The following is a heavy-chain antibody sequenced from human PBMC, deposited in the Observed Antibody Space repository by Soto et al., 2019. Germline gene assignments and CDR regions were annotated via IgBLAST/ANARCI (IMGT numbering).Heavy chain of an antibody. Sequence: QLQLQESGPGLVKPSETLSLTCTVSGGSISSSSYYWGWIRQPPGKGLEWIGNIYYSGSIYYNPSLKSRVTISVDTSKNHFSLKLSSVTAADTAVYYCARHGPLSNNWNQLDYWGQGTLVTVSS. J-gene: IGHJ4*02. CDR2: IYYSGSI. CDR3: ARHGPLSNNWNQLDY. V-gene: IGHV4-39*01. D-gene: IGHD1-1*01. CDR1: GGSISSSSYY.